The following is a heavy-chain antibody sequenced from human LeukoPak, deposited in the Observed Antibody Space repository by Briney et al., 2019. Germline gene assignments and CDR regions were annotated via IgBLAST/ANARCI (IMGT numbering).Heavy chain of an antibody. D-gene: IGHD4-23*01. CDR3: SRIKYGGNSGYHFDY. CDR2: IGDSGSGG. V-gene: IGHV3-23*01. J-gene: IGHJ4*02. CDR1: GFNFNYFA. Sequence: GGSLRLSCSASGFNFNYFAMSWIRQAPGKRLEWVSTIGDSGSGGSYADSVRGRFTISRDNSKNIVYLQMHSLRVDDSAVYYCSRIKYGGNSGYHFDYWGQGTLVTVSS.